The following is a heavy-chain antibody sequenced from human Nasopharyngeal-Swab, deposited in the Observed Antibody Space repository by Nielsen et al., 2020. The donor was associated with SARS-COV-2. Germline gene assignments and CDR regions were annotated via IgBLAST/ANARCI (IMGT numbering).Heavy chain of an antibody. Sequence: LSLTCAASGFTFSSCSMNWVRQAPGKALEWVSYISSPSSTIYYADSVKGRFTISRDNAKNSLYLQMNSLRVEDTAMYFCARDQTGSSQSYYYYCYMDVWGKGTTVTVSS. CDR2: ISSPSSTI. CDR1: GFTFSSCS. D-gene: IGHD6-13*01. J-gene: IGHJ6*03. CDR3: ARDQTGSSQSYYYYCYMDV. V-gene: IGHV3-48*04.